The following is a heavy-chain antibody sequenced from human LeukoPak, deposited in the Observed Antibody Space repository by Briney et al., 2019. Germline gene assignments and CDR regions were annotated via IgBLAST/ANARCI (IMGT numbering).Heavy chain of an antibody. V-gene: IGHV3-7*01. CDR2: IKQDGSEK. J-gene: IGHJ4*02. CDR1: GFTFSIYW. CDR3: ARDRDDFDY. Sequence: GGSLRLSCAASGFTFSIYWMSWVRQAPGKGLEWVANIKQDGSEKYYVDSVKGRFTISRDNAKNSLYLQMNSLRAEDTAVYYCARDRDDFDYWGQGTLVTVSS.